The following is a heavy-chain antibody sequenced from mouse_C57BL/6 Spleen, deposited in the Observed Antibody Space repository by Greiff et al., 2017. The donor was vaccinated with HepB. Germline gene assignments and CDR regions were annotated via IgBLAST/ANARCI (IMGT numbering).Heavy chain of an antibody. V-gene: IGHV1-64*01. CDR3: ARSDSSGPWFAY. Sequence: QVQLKQPGAELVKPGASVKLSCKASGYTFTSYWMHWVKQRPGQGLEWIGMIHPNSGSTNYNEKFKSKATLTVDKSSSTAYMQLSSLTSEDSAVYYCARSDSSGPWFAYWGQGTLVTVSA. J-gene: IGHJ3*01. D-gene: IGHD3-2*02. CDR2: IHPNSGST. CDR1: GYTFTSYW.